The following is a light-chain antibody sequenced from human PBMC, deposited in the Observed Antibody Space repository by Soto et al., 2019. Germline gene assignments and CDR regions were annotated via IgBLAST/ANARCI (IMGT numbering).Light chain of an antibody. V-gene: IGLV1-47*01. CDR2: RNN. CDR1: SSNIGSNY. CDR3: AAWDDSLSGRDVV. J-gene: IGLJ2*01. Sequence: QLVLTQPPSASGTPVQRVTISCSGSSSNIGSNYVYWYQQLPGTAPKLLIYRNNQRPSGVPDRFSGSKSGTSASLAISGLRSEDEADYYCAAWDDSLSGRDVVFGGGTKLTVL.